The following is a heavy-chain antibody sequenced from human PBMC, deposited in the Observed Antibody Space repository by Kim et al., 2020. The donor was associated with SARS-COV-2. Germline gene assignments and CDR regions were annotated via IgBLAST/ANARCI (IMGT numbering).Heavy chain of an antibody. J-gene: IGHJ3*02. CDR2: ISSNGHYI. V-gene: IGHV3-21*01. Sequence: GGSLRLSCAASGFTFSSYSMNWVRQAPGKGLEWVSSISSNGHYIYYADSLKGRFTISRDNAKNSLYLQVNSLRAEDTAVHYCARDRSGYRGYDLEDGDAFAIWCQGTMVTVSS. D-gene: IGHD5-12*01. CDR1: GFTFSSYS. CDR3: ARDRSGYRGYDLEDGDAFAI.